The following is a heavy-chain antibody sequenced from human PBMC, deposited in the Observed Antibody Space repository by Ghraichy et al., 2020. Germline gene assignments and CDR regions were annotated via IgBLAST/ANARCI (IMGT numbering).Heavy chain of an antibody. D-gene: IGHD4-23*01. V-gene: IGHV4-39*01. Sequence: TLSLTCTVSGGSISSSSYYWGWIRQPPGKGLEWIGSIYYSGSTYYNPSLKSRVTISVDTSKNQFSLKLSSVTAADTAVYYCARPIQHDYGGNSGFGAFDIWGQGTMVTVSS. CDR2: IYYSGST. CDR1: GGSISSSSYY. J-gene: IGHJ3*02. CDR3: ARPIQHDYGGNSGFGAFDI.